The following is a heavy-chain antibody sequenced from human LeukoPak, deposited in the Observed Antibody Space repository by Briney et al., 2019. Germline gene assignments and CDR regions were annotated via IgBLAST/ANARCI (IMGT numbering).Heavy chain of an antibody. Sequence: PGGSLRLSCAASGFTFSSYAMHWVRQAPGKGLEWVAVISYDGSKKYYADSVKGRFTISRDNSKNTLDLYMSSLGVEDTAMYYCARDTSAGGGTGGSDYWGQGTLVTVSS. CDR2: ISYDGSKK. V-gene: IGHV3-30-3*01. CDR3: ARDTSAGGGTGGSDY. D-gene: IGHD1-1*01. J-gene: IGHJ4*02. CDR1: GFTFSSYA.